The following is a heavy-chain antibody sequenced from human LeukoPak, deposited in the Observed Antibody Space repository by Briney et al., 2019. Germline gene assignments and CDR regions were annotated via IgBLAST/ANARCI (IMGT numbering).Heavy chain of an antibody. Sequence: SETLSLTCTVSGGSMSSYYWSWIRQPPGKGLEWIGYIYHSGSTYYNPSLKSRVTISVDRSKNQFSLKLSSVTAADTAVYYCAREVVGSGWPFLFDYWGQGTLVTVSS. J-gene: IGHJ4*02. CDR2: IYHSGST. CDR3: AREVVGSGWPFLFDY. D-gene: IGHD6-19*01. V-gene: IGHV4-59*12. CDR1: GGSMSSYY.